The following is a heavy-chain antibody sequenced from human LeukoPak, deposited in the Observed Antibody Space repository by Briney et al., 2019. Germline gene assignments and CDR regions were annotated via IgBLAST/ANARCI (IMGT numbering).Heavy chain of an antibody. Sequence: PLQTLSLTCTVSGGSISSGDYYWSWIRQPPGKGLEWIGYIYYSGSTYYNPSLKSRVTISVDTSKNQFSLKLSSVTAADTAVYYCARVEYCGGDCYRWYFDLWGRGTLVTVSS. CDR1: GGSISSGDYY. CDR3: ARVEYCGGDCYRWYFDL. CDR2: IYYSGST. J-gene: IGHJ2*01. V-gene: IGHV4-30-4*01. D-gene: IGHD2-21*02.